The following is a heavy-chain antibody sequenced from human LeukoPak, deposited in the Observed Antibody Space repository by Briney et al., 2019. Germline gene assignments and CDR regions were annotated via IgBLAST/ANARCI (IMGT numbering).Heavy chain of an antibody. V-gene: IGHV3-74*01. D-gene: IGHD2-21*02. J-gene: IGHJ4*02. CDR3: AKGVVVVTALFDY. CDR2: INSDGSST. CDR1: GFTFSSYW. Sequence: GGSLRLSCAASGFTFSSYWMHWVRQALGKGLVWVSRINSDGSSTSYADSVKGRFTISRDNAKNTLYLQMNSLRAEDTAVYYCAKGVVVVTALFDYWGQGTLVTVSS.